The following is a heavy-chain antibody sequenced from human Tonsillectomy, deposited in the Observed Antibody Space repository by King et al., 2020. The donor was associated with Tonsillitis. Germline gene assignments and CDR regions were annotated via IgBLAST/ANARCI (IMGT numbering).Heavy chain of an antibody. CDR2: IYSSGST. CDR1: GDSITSGDYY. CDR3: ARVYVVWHWFDP. D-gene: IGHD2-21*01. Sequence: VQLQESGPGLVKPSQTLSLTCTVSGDSITSGDYYWSWIRHSPGKGLEWIAYIYSSGSTYYSPSLKSRVSISADTSKNQFSLELHSVTAADTAVYYCARVYVVWHWFDPWGQGTLVTVSS. V-gene: IGHV4-30-4*01. J-gene: IGHJ5*02.